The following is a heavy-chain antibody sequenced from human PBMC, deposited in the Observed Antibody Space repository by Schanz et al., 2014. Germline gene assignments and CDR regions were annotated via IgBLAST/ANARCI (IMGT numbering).Heavy chain of an antibody. CDR1: GGSINSDAFY. CDR3: ARVPEPGWFDP. D-gene: IGHD1-26*01. V-gene: IGHV4-31*03. CDR2: IYYSGGT. Sequence: QVQLQESGPGLVRPSETLSLTCTVSGGSINSDAFYWTWIRQHPGKGLEWVGYIYYSGGTYYNPSLKSRVSISLDPSKTQFFLNLNSLTAADTAVYYCARVPEPGWFDPWGQGTLVTVSS. J-gene: IGHJ5*02.